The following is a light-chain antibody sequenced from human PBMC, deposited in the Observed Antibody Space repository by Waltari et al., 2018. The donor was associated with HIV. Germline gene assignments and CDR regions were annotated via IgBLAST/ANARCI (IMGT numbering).Light chain of an antibody. J-gene: IGLJ1*01. CDR1: SSDISCYNY. CDR2: DAH. Sequence: QSALTQPASASGSPGQSITIPCTGTSSDISCYNYCTRLQQHPGKAPNPMIVDAHHRPSGISRRFSASKSGNTASLTISGLQPEDEADYYCSSYTSGSGLYVFGTGTKVSVL. CDR3: SSYTSGSGLYV. V-gene: IGLV2-14*03.